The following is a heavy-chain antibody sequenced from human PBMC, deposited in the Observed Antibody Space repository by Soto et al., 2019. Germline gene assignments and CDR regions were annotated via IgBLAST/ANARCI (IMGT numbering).Heavy chain of an antibody. J-gene: IGHJ4*02. D-gene: IGHD3-22*01. CDR2: INHSGST. Sequence: PSETLSLTCAVYGGSSSGHFWSWIRQPPGKGLEWIGEINHSGSTNFNPSLKSRVTISVDTSKNQFSLKVNSLTAADTAVYYCARGISMIVEAQRDAPDKYYFDSWGQGTVVTVSS. V-gene: IGHV4-34*01. CDR1: GGSSSGHF. CDR3: ARGISMIVEAQRDAPDKYYFDS.